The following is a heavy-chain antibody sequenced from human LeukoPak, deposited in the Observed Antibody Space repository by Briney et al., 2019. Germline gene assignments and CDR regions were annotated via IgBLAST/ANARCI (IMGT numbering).Heavy chain of an antibody. CDR1: GGSISSDY. CDR2: IYTTGST. CDR3: ARVTPAGAWLGYFDY. V-gene: IGHV4-4*07. Sequence: SETLSLTCNVAGGSISSDYWSWIRQPAGKGLEWMGRIYTTGSTNYNPSLKSRVTMSVDTSKNQFSLKLSSVTAADTAVYYCARVTPAGAWLGYFDYWGQGTLVTVSS. D-gene: IGHD6-19*01. J-gene: IGHJ4*02.